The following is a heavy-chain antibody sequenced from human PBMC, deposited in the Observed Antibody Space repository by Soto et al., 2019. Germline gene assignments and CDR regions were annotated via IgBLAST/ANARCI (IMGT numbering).Heavy chain of an antibody. CDR2: ISDSGAVT. Sequence: AGGSLRLSCVASGFTFSNYAMTWVRQAPGKGLEWLSTISDSGAVTFYADSVKGRFTVSRDSSKNTLFLQMISLRPEDTALYYCAKGEWELPTYFDFWGKGXLVTVYS. CDR1: GFTFSNYA. J-gene: IGHJ4*02. V-gene: IGHV3-23*01. D-gene: IGHD1-26*01. CDR3: AKGEWELPTYFDF.